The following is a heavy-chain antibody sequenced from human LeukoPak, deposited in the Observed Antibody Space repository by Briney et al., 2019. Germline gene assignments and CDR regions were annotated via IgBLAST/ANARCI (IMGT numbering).Heavy chain of an antibody. CDR2: IYYSGST. CDR1: GGSISSGGYY. CDR3: ARDQAYSSSAGYYGMDV. V-gene: IGHV4-31*03. J-gene: IGHJ6*02. Sequence: PSQTLSLTCTVSGGSISSGGYYWSWIRQHPGKGLEWIGYIYYSGSTYYNPSLKSRVTISVDTSKNQFSLKLSSVTAADTAVYCCARDQAYSSSAGYYGMDVWGQGTTVTVSS. D-gene: IGHD6-13*01.